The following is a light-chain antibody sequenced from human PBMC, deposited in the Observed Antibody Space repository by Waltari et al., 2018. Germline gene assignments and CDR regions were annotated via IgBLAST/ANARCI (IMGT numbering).Light chain of an antibody. CDR1: FSDVGAYDY. J-gene: IGLJ3*02. V-gene: IGLV2-14*03. CDR2: AVS. CDR3: SSYTTRGTWV. Sequence: QSALTQPASVSGSPGQSITFSCTGAFSDVGAYDYVSWYQQLPGRAPKLLIYAVSPRPSGVSDRLSGSQSGNTASLTISGLQPEDEADYYCSSYTTRGTWVFGGGTKLTVL.